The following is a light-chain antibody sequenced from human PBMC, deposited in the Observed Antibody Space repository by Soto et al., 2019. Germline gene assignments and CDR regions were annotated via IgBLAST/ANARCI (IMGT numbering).Light chain of an antibody. CDR3: FSYAGTSSSYV. J-gene: IGLJ1*01. CDR1: SSDVGAHNY. Sequence: QSVLTQPRSVSGSPGQSVTISCTGTSSDVGAHNYVSWYQQHPGKAPKLIIYDVTKWPSGVPDRFSGSKSGNTASLTISGLQADDEADYYCFSYAGTSSSYVFGTGTRSPS. V-gene: IGLV2-11*01. CDR2: DVT.